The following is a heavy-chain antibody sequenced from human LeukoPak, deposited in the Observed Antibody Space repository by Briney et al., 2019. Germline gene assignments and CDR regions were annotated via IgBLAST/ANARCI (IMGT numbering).Heavy chain of an antibody. J-gene: IGHJ6*02. V-gene: IGHV3-30*02. D-gene: IGHD6-13*01. CDR2: IRYDGSNK. Sequence: GGSLRLSCAASGFTFSSYGMHWVRQAPGKGLEWVAFIRYDGSNKYYADSVKGRFTISRDNSKNTLYLQMNSLRAEDTAVYYCARDMVSVAAASYYYGMDVWGQGTTVTVSS. CDR3: ARDMVSVAAASYYYGMDV. CDR1: GFTFSSYG.